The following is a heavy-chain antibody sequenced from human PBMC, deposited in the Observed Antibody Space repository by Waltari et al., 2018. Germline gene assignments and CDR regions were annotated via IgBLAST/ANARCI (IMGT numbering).Heavy chain of an antibody. CDR2: IVGSGGST. V-gene: IGHV3-23*04. CDR1: GFPLRSYA. D-gene: IGHD4-17*01. J-gene: IGHJ4*02. CDR3: ASGALYGDYDSYY. Sequence: EVQLVDSGGGLVQPGGSLRLSCAASGFPLRSYAMSWVRQAPGKGLAWVSTIVGSGGSTYYADSVKGRFTISRDNSKNTLYLHMNSLKAEDTAVYYCASGALYGDYDSYYWGQGTLVTVSS.